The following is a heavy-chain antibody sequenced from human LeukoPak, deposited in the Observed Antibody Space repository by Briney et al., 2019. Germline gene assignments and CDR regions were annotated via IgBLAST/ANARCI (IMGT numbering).Heavy chain of an antibody. J-gene: IGHJ4*02. CDR2: INPNSGGT. V-gene: IGHV1-2*02. CDR1: GYTFTGYY. Sequence: GASVKVSCKASGYTFTGYYMHWARQAPGQGLEWMGWINPNSGGTNYAQKLQGRVTMTTDTSTSTAYMELRSLRSDDTAVYYCARDLGSIGIWVYWGQGTLVTVSS. D-gene: IGHD2-15*01. CDR3: ARDLGSIGIWVY.